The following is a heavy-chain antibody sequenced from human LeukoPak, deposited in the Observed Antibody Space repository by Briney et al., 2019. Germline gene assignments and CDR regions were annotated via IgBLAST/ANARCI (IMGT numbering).Heavy chain of an antibody. CDR3: ASSPYGDYGSFDY. CDR1: GGSISSYY. V-gene: IGHV4-59*01. Sequence: SGTLSLTCTVSGGSISSYYWSWIRQPPGKGLEWIGYIYYSGSTNYNPSLKSRVTISVDTSKNQFSLKLSSVTAADTAVYYCASSPYGDYGSFDYWGQGTLVTVSS. D-gene: IGHD4-17*01. J-gene: IGHJ4*02. CDR2: IYYSGST.